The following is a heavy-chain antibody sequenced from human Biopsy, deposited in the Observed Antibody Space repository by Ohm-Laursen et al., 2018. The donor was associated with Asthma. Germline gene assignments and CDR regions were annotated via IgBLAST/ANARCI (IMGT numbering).Heavy chain of an antibody. CDR1: GGTFSNFA. CDR2: IMTVFGTT. V-gene: IGHV1-69*01. Sequence: SSVKVSCKAPGGTFSNFAISWVRQAPGQGLEWLGGIMTVFGTTNYAQKFQGRVTITADESTSTAYMEVTSPRSEDTAIYYCARCQVGFSSGWSLLLKKIYYSGMDVWGQGTAVTVSS. J-gene: IGHJ6*02. D-gene: IGHD6-19*01. CDR3: ARCQVGFSSGWSLLLKKIYYSGMDV.